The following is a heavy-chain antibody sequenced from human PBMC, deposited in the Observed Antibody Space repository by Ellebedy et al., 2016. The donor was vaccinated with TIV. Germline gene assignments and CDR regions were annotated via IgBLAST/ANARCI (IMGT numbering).Heavy chain of an antibody. CDR3: AKGRGGGSDSSAPRYYFDY. CDR2: ISNTGSRT. D-gene: IGHD3-22*01. V-gene: IGHV3-23*01. CDR1: GFTFSSYA. Sequence: GESLKISCVASGFTFSSYAMSWVRQAPGKGLEWVSTISNTGSRTYYADSVEGRFIISRDNSKTTLYLQMNSLRAEDTAVYYCAKGRGGGSDSSAPRYYFDYWGLGTLVTVSS. J-gene: IGHJ4*02.